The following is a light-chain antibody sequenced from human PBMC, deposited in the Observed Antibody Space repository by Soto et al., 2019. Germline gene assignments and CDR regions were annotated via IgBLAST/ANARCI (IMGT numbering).Light chain of an antibody. J-gene: IGLJ1*01. CDR2: EVS. CDR3: CSYVGATTYV. V-gene: IGLV2-14*01. Sequence: QSALTQPASVSGSPGQSITISCTGSSSDVGAYKYVSWFQQHPGKAPKLIIYEVSNRPSGVSDRFSGSKSGNTASLTISGLQAEDEADYYCCSYVGATTYVFGTGTKVTVL. CDR1: SSDVGAYKY.